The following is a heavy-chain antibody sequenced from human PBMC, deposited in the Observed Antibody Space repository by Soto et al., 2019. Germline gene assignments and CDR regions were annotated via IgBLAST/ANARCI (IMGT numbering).Heavy chain of an antibody. Sequence: PGESLKISCTGIGYSFTSYWIGWVRQMPGKALEWMGIIYPGDSETRYSPSFQGQVTISVDKSITTAYLQWTSLQASDTAVYYCARGYCTTTICDPWSAPWGQGTLVTVSS. CDR3: ARGYCTTTICDPWSAP. J-gene: IGHJ5*02. CDR1: GYSFTSYW. D-gene: IGHD2-2*01. V-gene: IGHV5-51*01. CDR2: IYPGDSET.